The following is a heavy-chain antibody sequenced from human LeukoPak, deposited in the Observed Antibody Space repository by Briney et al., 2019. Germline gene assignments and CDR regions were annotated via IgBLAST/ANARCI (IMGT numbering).Heavy chain of an antibody. J-gene: IGHJ4*02. CDR3: VIWGDYDVLTGYYVPDY. Sequence: PGGSLRLSCEASGFTFSNYAMSWVRQAPGKGLEWVSAITGSGTSTYYADSLKGRFTISRDNSKNTVFLQMNSLRHEDTAIYYCVIWGDYDVLTGYYVPDYWGQGTLVTVSS. CDR2: ITGSGTST. D-gene: IGHD3-9*01. CDR1: GFTFSNYA. V-gene: IGHV3-23*01.